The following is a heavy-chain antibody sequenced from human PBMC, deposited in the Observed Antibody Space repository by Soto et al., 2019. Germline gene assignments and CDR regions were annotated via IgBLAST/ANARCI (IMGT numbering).Heavy chain of an antibody. V-gene: IGHV3-33*01. CDR3: ARDGQQLAPYAFDI. CDR2: IWYDGSVK. CDR1: GFTFSHHA. D-gene: IGHD6-13*01. Sequence: QVQLVESGGGVVQPGSSLRLSCATSGFTFSHHAMHWVRQAPGKGLQWVAQIWYDGSVKNYADSMKGRFTISRDSPKNTLFLQMTSLRVEDTAVYYWARDGQQLAPYAFDIWGQGTLVIVSS. J-gene: IGHJ3*02.